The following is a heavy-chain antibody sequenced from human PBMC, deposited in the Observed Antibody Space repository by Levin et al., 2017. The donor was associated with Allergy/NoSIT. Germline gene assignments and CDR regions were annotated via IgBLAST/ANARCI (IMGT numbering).Heavy chain of an antibody. V-gene: IGHV1-69*04. J-gene: IGHJ4*02. CDR1: GGTFSSYT. D-gene: IGHD6-19*01. CDR2: IIPILGIA. CDR3: ARDGQWLHDYDY. Sequence: ASVKVSCKASGGTFSSYTISWVRQAPGQGLEWMGRIIPILGIANYAQKFQGRVTITADKSTSTAYMELSSLRSEDTAVYYCARDGQWLHDYDYWGQGTLVTVSS.